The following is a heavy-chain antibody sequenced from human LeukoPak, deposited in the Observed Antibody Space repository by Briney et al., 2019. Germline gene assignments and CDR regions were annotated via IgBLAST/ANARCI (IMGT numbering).Heavy chain of an antibody. Sequence: GGSLRLSCAASGFTFSSYAMHWVRQAPGKGLEWVAVISYDGSNKYYADSVKGRFTISRDNSKNTLYLQMNSLRAEDTTVYYCARVAVADCWGQGTLVTVSS. D-gene: IGHD6-19*01. J-gene: IGHJ4*02. CDR1: GFTFSSYA. V-gene: IGHV3-30*04. CDR2: ISYDGSNK. CDR3: ARVAVADC.